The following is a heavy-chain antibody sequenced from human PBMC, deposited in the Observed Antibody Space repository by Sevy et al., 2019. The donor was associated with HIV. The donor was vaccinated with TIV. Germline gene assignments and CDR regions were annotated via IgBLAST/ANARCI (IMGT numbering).Heavy chain of an antibody. CDR2: ISGSGGST. Sequence: GGSLRLSCAASGFTFSSYAMSWVHQAPGKGLEWVSAISGSGGSTYYADSVKGRFTISRDNSKNTLYLQMNSLRAEDTAVYYCAKESPGYNYDSSGSLDYWGQGTLVNVSS. D-gene: IGHD3-22*01. CDR1: GFTFSSYA. V-gene: IGHV3-23*01. J-gene: IGHJ4*02. CDR3: AKESPGYNYDSSGSLDY.